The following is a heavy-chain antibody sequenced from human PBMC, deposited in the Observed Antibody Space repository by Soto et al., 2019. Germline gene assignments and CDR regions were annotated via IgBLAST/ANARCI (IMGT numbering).Heavy chain of an antibody. CDR2: IYWDDDK. Sequence: ESGPTLVNPTQTLTLTCTFSGFSLTTNGVGVGWIRQPPGKALEWLAIIYWDDDKRYSPSLESRLTVNKDTSKNQVVLTMTNIDLVVTSTYYCAHRRGTITTFGFEYWGQGTPVTVSS. CDR3: AHRRGTITTFGFEY. CDR1: GFSLTTNGVG. D-gene: IGHD4-17*01. J-gene: IGHJ4*02. V-gene: IGHV2-5*02.